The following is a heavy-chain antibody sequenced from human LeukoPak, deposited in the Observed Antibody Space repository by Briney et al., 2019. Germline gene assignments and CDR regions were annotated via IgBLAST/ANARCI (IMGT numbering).Heavy chain of an antibody. Sequence: GASVKVSCKASGYTFTGYYMHWVRQATGQGLEWMGWMNPNSGNTGYAQKFQGRVTITRNTSISTAYMELSSLRSEDTAVYYCARGLTMVRGVIITSSYYYMDVWGKGTTVTVSS. CDR1: GYTFTGYY. CDR3: ARGLTMVRGVIITSSYYYMDV. D-gene: IGHD3-10*01. CDR2: MNPNSGNT. J-gene: IGHJ6*03. V-gene: IGHV1-8*03.